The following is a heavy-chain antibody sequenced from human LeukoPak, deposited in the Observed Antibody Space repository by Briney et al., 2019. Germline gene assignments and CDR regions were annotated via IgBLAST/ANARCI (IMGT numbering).Heavy chain of an antibody. V-gene: IGHV3-7*01. CDR1: GFIFSSYW. Sequence: GGSLRLSCAASGFIFSSYWMTWVRQAPGKGLEWVANIKQDGSERYYVDSVKGRFTTSRDNAKNSLYLQMNSLRAEDTAVYYCARDSVVTAPPLDYWGQGTLVTVSS. CDR3: ARDSVVTAPPLDY. D-gene: IGHD2-21*02. CDR2: IKQDGSER. J-gene: IGHJ4*02.